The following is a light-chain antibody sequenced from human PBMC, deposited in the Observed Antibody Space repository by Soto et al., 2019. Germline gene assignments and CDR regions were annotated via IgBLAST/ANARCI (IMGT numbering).Light chain of an antibody. V-gene: IGKV3-15*01. Sequence: EIVLTQSPATLSVSPGERVTLSCRASQSVDINLAWYQQKPGQAPRLLIYGASTRATDMSGTFSGRGSGTELTLTIRHVRPEDFAVYYCQQYRSWPRTFGQGTKVEIK. CDR1: QSVDIN. CDR3: QQYRSWPRT. CDR2: GAS. J-gene: IGKJ1*01.